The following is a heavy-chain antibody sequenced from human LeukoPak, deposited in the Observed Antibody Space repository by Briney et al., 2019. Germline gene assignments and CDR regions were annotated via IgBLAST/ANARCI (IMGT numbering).Heavy chain of an antibody. CDR2: IYSSGST. J-gene: IGHJ4*02. D-gene: IGHD4-23*01. V-gene: IGHV4-4*07. Sequence: SETLSLTCTVSGGSINSYYWSWIRQPAGKGLERIGRIYSSGSTNYNPSLKSRVSMSVDTSKNQFSLKLTSVTAADTAVYYCARGGKATVVTMWGQGILVTVSS. CDR1: GGSINSYY. CDR3: ARGGKATVVTM.